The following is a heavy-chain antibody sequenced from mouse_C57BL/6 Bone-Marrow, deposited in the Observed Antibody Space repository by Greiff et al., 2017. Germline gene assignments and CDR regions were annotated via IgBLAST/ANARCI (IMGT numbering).Heavy chain of an antibody. CDR2: IAPSDSET. CDR3: AISDYDGVFFAY. V-gene: IGHV1-52*01. CDR1: GYTFTSYW. J-gene: IGHJ3*01. D-gene: IGHD2-4*01. Sequence: QVQLQQPGAELVRPGSSVKLSCKASGYTFTSYWMHWVKQRPIQGLEWIGNIAPSDSETHYNQKFKDKATLTLDKSSRTAYMQLRSLTSGDFAVYYCAISDYDGVFFAYWGQGTLVTVSA.